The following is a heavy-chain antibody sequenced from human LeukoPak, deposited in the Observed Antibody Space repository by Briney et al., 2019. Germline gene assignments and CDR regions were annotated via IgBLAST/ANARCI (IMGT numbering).Heavy chain of an antibody. CDR2: INHSGST. D-gene: IGHD1-1*01. CDR1: GGSFSGYY. Sequence: SETLSLTCAVYGGSFSGYYWSWIRQPPGKGLEWIGEINHSGSTNYNPSLKSRVTISLDTSKNQFSLKLSSVTAADTAVYYCATTTRSAGAAFDIWGQGTMVTVSS. V-gene: IGHV4-34*01. J-gene: IGHJ3*02. CDR3: ATTTRSAGAAFDI.